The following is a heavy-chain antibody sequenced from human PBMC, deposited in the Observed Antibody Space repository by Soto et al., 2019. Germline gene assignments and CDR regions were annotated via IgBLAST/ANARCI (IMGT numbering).Heavy chain of an antibody. J-gene: IGHJ4*02. CDR2: ISSDGGST. CDR1: GYDFTDHY. Sequence: ASVKVSCKASGYDFTDHYIHWVRQAPGQGLEWMGIISSDGGSTRYSQQFQARITMTRDTSTSTVYMELSSLRSEDTAVYYCARAPRGGVIIVITSAQIDYWGQGTLVTVSS. D-gene: IGHD3-10*01. V-gene: IGHV1-46*01. CDR3: ARAPRGGVIIVITSAQIDY.